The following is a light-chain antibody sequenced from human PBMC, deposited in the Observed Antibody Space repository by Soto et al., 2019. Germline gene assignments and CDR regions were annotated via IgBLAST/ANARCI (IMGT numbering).Light chain of an antibody. J-gene: IGLJ1*01. CDR3: NSYTSSGTLGV. V-gene: IGLV2-14*01. CDR1: SSDVGGYNS. CDR2: EVN. Sequence: QSVLTQPASVSGSPGQSITISCTGTSSDVGGYNSVSWYQQHPGKAPKLMIYEVNNRPSGVSNRFSGSKSGNTASLTISGLQAEDEADYYCNSYTSSGTLGVFGTGTKLTVL.